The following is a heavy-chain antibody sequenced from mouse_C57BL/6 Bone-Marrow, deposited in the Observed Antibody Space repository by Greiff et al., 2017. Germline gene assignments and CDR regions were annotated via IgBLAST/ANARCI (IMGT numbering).Heavy chain of an antibody. CDR2: INPYNGGT. CDR3: ARGGSSAFAY. J-gene: IGHJ3*01. V-gene: IGHV1-19*01. CDR1: GYTFTDYY. D-gene: IGHD1-1*01. Sequence: VQLQQSGPVLVKPGASVKMSCKASGYTFTDYYMNWVKQSHGKSLEWIGVINPYNGGTSYNQKFKGKATLTVNKSSSTADMELNSLTSEDSAVYYCARGGSSAFAYWGQGTLVTVSA.